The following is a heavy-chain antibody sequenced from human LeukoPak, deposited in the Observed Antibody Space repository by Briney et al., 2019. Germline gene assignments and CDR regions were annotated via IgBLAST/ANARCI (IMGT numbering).Heavy chain of an antibody. CDR2: IHFDGSNK. CDR3: ARDYCSSISCMDY. Sequence: GGSLRLSCAASGFTFSTYGMHWVRQAPGKGLEWVALIHFDGSNKYYADSVKGRFTISRDNSKNTLYLQMNSLRAEDTAVYYCARDYCSSISCMDYWGQGTLVTVSS. CDR1: GFTFSTYG. J-gene: IGHJ4*02. V-gene: IGHV3-33*01. D-gene: IGHD2-2*01.